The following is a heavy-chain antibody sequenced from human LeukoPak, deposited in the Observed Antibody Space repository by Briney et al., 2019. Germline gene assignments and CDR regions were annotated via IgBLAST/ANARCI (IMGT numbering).Heavy chain of an antibody. J-gene: IGHJ4*02. CDR1: GFTFSSYS. D-gene: IGHD6-19*01. V-gene: IGHV3-21*01. Sequence: GGSLRLSCAASGFTFSSYSMNWVRQAPGKGLEWVSSISSSSSYIYYADSVKGRFTISRDNAKNSLYLQMNSLRAEDTAVYYCAKDRGEQWLAYWGQGTLVTVSS. CDR3: AKDRGEQWLAY. CDR2: ISSSSSYI.